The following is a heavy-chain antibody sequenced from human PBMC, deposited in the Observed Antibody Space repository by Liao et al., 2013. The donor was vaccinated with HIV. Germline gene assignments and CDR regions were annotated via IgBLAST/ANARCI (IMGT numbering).Heavy chain of an antibody. CDR2: MNHDGNT. J-gene: IGHJ4*02. CDR1: GGSFSGYY. CDR3: ARLFPRTPGATQRRGHFDN. Sequence: QVQLQQWGAGLLKPSETLSLTCAVYGGSFSGYYWSWIRQTPRKGLEWIGEMNHDGNTNYSPSLKSRVTISLDTPKNQFSLNLRSVTAADTAVYYCARLFPRTPGATQRRGHFDNWGQGILVTVSS. D-gene: IGHD1-26*01. V-gene: IGHV4-34*01.